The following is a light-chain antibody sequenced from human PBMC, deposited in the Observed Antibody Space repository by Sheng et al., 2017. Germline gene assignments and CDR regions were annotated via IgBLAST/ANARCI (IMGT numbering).Light chain of an antibody. CDR2: DAS. CDR1: QSVRSY. V-gene: IGKV3-11*01. CDR3: QHRSNWPLT. Sequence: EIVLTQSPATLSLSPGERATLSCRASQSVRSYLAWYQQKSGQAPRLLIYDASNRATGIPARFSGSGSGTDFTLTISSLEPEDFAVYYCQHRSNWPLTFGGGTEGRRSN. J-gene: IGKJ4*01.